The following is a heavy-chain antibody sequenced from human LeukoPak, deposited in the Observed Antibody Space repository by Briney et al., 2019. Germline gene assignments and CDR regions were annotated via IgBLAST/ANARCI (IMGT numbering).Heavy chain of an antibody. CDR1: GFTFSSYS. J-gene: IGHJ5*02. D-gene: IGHD2-21*02. V-gene: IGHV3-21*01. CDR2: ISSSSSYI. Sequence: GGSLRLSCAASGFTFSSYSMNWVRQAPGKGLEWVSSISSSSSYIYYADSAKGRFTISRDNAKNSLYLQMNSLRAEDTAVYYCARDRLVTAIWFDPWGQGTLVTVSS. CDR3: ARDRLVTAIWFDP.